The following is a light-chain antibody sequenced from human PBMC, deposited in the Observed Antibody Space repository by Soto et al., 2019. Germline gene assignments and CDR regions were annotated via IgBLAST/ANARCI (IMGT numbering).Light chain of an antibody. CDR1: SSNIGAGYD. J-gene: IGLJ1*01. CDR2: GDT. CDR3: QTYDSSLSGSFV. Sequence: QSVLTQPPSVSGAPGRRVTISCSGNSSNIGAGYDVHWYQHLPGTAPKLLIYGDTNRPSGVPDRFSGSKSGTSASLAITGLQAEDEADYYCQTYDSSLSGSFVFGAGTKLTVL. V-gene: IGLV1-40*01.